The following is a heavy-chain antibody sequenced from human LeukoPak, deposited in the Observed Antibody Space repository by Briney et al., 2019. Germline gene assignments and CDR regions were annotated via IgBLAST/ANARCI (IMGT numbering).Heavy chain of an antibody. CDR2: ISSSGSTI. V-gene: IGHV3-48*03. Sequence: GGPRRLSCAPRGFPSRVYKITGGPQPPGRGRGWVSYISSSGSTIYYADSVKGRFTISRDNAKNSLYLQMNSLRAEDTAVYYCAELGITMIGGVWGKGTTVTISS. CDR3: AELGITMIGGV. D-gene: IGHD3-10*02. CDR1: GFPSRVYK. J-gene: IGHJ6*04.